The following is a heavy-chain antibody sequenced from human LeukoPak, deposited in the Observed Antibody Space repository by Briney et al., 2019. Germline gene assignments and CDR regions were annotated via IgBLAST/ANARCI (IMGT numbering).Heavy chain of an antibody. CDR3: ARGRAVASDY. J-gene: IGHJ4*02. CDR1: GGSFSGFY. Sequence: PSETLSLTCAVYGGSFSGFYWSWIRQPPGKGLEWIGEINHSGSTNYNPSLKSRATISVDTSKNQFSLKLSSVTAADTAVYYCARGRAVASDYWGQGTLVTVSS. CDR2: INHSGST. V-gene: IGHV4-34*01. D-gene: IGHD6-19*01.